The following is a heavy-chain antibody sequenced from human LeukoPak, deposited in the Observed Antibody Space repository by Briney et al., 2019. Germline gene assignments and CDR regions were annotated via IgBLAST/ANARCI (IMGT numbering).Heavy chain of an antibody. D-gene: IGHD4-17*01. V-gene: IGHV1-69*05. J-gene: IGHJ5*02. CDR2: IIPIFGTA. Sequence: GASVKVSCKASGGTFSSYAISWVRQAPGQGLEWMGGIIPIFGTANYAQKFQGRVTITTDGSTSTAYMELSSLRSEDTAVYYCARGPLDYGDYVVWFDPWGQGTLVTVSS. CDR3: ARGPLDYGDYVVWFDP. CDR1: GGTFSSYA.